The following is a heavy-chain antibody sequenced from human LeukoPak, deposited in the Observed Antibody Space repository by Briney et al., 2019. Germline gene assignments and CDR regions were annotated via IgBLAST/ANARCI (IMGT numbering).Heavy chain of an antibody. V-gene: IGHV3-11*04. CDR3: ARVRGSYSVDY. CDR2: ISTSGTTT. CDR1: GFTFSDYY. Sequence: PGGSLRLSCAASGFTFSDYYMSWIRQAPGKGLEWISYISTSGTTTYYAGSVKGRFTISRDDAKNSLYLQMNSLRADDTALYYCARVRGSYSVDYWGQGTLVTVSS. D-gene: IGHD3-10*01. J-gene: IGHJ4*02.